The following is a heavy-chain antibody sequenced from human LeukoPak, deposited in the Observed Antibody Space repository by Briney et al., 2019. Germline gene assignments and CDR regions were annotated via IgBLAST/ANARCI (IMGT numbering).Heavy chain of an antibody. CDR2: ITGSGDNT. V-gene: IGHV3-23*01. Sequence: GGPLRLSCAASGFTFSTYAMNWVRQAPGRGLEWVSSITGSGDNTHYADSVKGRFTISRDNSKNTLFLQMNSLRDEDTALYYCAKGPEIYYGSGSFDYWGQGALVTVSS. CDR1: GFTFSTYA. D-gene: IGHD3-10*01. J-gene: IGHJ4*02. CDR3: AKGPEIYYGSGSFDY.